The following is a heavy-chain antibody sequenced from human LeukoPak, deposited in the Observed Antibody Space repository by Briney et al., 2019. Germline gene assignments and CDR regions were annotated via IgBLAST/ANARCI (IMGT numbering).Heavy chain of an antibody. J-gene: IGHJ2*01. CDR3: ARAVLRYFDWYWYFDL. CDR2: IIPMIGIT. V-gene: IGHV1-69*04. D-gene: IGHD3-9*01. Sequence: SVKVSCKASGGTFSRYALSWVRQAPGQGLEWMGRIIPMIGITNYAQKFQGRVTITADESTSTAYMELSSLRSEDTAVYYCARAVLRYFDWYWYFDLWGRGTLVTVSS. CDR1: GGTFSRYA.